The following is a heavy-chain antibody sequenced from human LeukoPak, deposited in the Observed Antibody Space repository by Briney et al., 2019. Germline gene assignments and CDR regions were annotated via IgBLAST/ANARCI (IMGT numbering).Heavy chain of an antibody. CDR1: SGFISNYY. Sequence: SETLFLTCSVSSGFISNYYWSWIRQPAGKGLEWIGRISTSGNTNYSPSLKSRVTMSVDTSKNQFFLNLRSVTAADTAVYYCARDSRYYDFWSGYLDYWGQGALVTVSS. D-gene: IGHD3-3*01. CDR2: ISTSGNT. V-gene: IGHV4-4*07. CDR3: ARDSRYYDFWSGYLDY. J-gene: IGHJ4*02.